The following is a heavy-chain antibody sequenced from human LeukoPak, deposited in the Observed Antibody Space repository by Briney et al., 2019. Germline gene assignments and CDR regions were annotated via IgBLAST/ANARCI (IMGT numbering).Heavy chain of an antibody. CDR3: ARDGGWLHGHGITVI. Sequence: SETLSLTCTVSGYSISSGYYWGCIQQPPGERLGLIGNIYNRDITYYNPSLKGRATISVDKSKNQFSLKLTSMTADDPAVYYCARDGGWLHGHGITVIWGQGTLVTASS. CDR2: IYNRDIT. J-gene: IGHJ4*02. CDR1: GYSISSGYY. D-gene: IGHD5-24*01. V-gene: IGHV4-38-2*02.